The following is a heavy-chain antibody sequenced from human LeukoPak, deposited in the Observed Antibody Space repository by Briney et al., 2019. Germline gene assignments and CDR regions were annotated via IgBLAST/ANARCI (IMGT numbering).Heavy chain of an antibody. Sequence: SGTLSLTCAVSSGSISSTTWWSWVRQPPGKGLEWIGEINHSGNTYYNPSLTGRVTISVDRSDNQFSLKVNSVTAADTAVYYCALGYHDVWERRGQGTLVTVSS. CDR1: SGSISSTTW. CDR2: INHSGNT. J-gene: IGHJ4*02. CDR3: ALGYHDVWER. V-gene: IGHV4-4*02. D-gene: IGHD1-26*01.